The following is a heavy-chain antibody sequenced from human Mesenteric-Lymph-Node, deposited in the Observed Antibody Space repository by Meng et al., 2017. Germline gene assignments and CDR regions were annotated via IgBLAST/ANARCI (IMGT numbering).Heavy chain of an antibody. D-gene: IGHD7-27*01. J-gene: IGHJ2*01. Sequence: QLQLQDSGPGLVKPSDTLSLTGTVAGGSISSSSYYWGWIRQPPGKGLEWIGSIYYSGSTYYNPSLKSRVTISVDTSKNQFSLKLSSVTAADTAVYYCASPLGILGIVDLWGRGTLVTVSS. V-gene: IGHV4-39*01. CDR1: GGSISSSSYY. CDR2: IYYSGST. CDR3: ASPLGILGIVDL.